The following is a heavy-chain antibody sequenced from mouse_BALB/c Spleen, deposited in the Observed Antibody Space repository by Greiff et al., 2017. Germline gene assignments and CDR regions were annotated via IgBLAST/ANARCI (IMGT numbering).Heavy chain of an antibody. J-gene: IGHJ4*01. CDR3: TRWGKDAMDY. V-gene: IGHV14-3*02. D-gene: IGHD2-1*01. CDR1: GFNIKDTY. CDR2: IDPANGNT. Sequence: EVQLQQSGAELVKPGASVKLSCTASGFNIKDTYMHWVKQRPEQGLEWIGRIDPANGNTKYDPKFQGKATITADTSSSTAYMQLSSLTSEDSAVYYCTRWGKDAMDYWGQGTSVTVSS.